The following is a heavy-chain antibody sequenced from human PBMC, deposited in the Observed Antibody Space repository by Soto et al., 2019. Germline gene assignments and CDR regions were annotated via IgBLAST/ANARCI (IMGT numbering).Heavy chain of an antibody. J-gene: IGHJ6*02. V-gene: IGHV4-39*01. CDR1: GGSISSSSYY. CDR2: IYYSGST. Sequence: SETLSLTCTVSGGSISSSSYYWGWIRQPPGKGLEWIGSIYYSGSTYYNPSLKSRVTISVDTSKNQFSLKLSSVTAADTAVYYCARSLSSSWPHYYYYYGMDVWGQGTTVTVSS. D-gene: IGHD6-13*01. CDR3: ARSLSSSWPHYYYYYGMDV.